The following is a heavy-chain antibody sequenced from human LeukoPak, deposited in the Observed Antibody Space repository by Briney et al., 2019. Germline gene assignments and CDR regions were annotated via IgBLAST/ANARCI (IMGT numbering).Heavy chain of an antibody. CDR3: ARDSSSWQEFDY. J-gene: IGHJ4*02. CDR2: INPNSGGT. D-gene: IGHD6-13*01. CDR1: GYTFTGYY. Sequence: ASVKVSCKASGYTFTGYYMHWVRQAPGQGLEWMGWINPNSGGTNYAQKFQGRVTMTRDMSISTAYMELSRLRSDDTAVYYCARDSSSWQEFDYWGQGTLVTVSS. V-gene: IGHV1-2*02.